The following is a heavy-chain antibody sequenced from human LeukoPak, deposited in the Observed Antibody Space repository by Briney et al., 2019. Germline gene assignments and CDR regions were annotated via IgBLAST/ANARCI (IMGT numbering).Heavy chain of an antibody. D-gene: IGHD2-2*01. Sequence: SETLSLTCTVSGVSISNYYWSWIRQPPGKGLEWIGYIYYSGSTNYNPSLKSRVTISVDTSKNQFSLKLSSVTAADTAVYYCARHVVVPAANWFDPWGQGTLVTVSS. CDR3: ARHVVVPAANWFDP. CDR1: GVSISNYY. J-gene: IGHJ5*02. V-gene: IGHV4-59*08. CDR2: IYYSGST.